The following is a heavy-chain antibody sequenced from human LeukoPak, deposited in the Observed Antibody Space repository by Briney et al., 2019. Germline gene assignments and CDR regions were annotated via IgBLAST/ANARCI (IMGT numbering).Heavy chain of an antibody. CDR1: GGSFSGYY. Sequence: SETLSLTCAVYGGSFSGYYWSWIRQPPGKGLKWIGEINHSGSTNYNPPLKSRVTISVETSNNQFSLKLSSVTAAATAFYSGARGPWQRWLQLGYAFDIWGQGTMATVSS. CDR2: INHSGST. J-gene: IGHJ3*02. CDR3: ARGPWQRWLQLGYAFDI. V-gene: IGHV4-34*01. D-gene: IGHD5-24*01.